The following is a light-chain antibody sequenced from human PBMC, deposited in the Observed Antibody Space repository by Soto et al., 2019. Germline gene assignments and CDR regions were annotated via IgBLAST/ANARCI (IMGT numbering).Light chain of an antibody. Sequence: EIVLTQSPGTLSLSPGERATLSCRASQSVSSNYLAWYQQKPGQAPRLLIYGASTRATGIPDRFSGSGSGTDFTLTISRLEPEDFAVYYCQQYGSSLFTFGPGTKEDIK. V-gene: IGKV3-20*01. CDR1: QSVSSNY. J-gene: IGKJ3*01. CDR2: GAS. CDR3: QQYGSSLFT.